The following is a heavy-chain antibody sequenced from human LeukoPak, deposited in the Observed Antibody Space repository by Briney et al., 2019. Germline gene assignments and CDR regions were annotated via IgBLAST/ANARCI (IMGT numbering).Heavy chain of an antibody. CDR1: GFTFSSYW. Sequence: PGGSLRLSCAASGFTFSSYWMSWVRQAPGKGLEWVANIKQDGSEKYYVDSVEGRFTISRDNAKNSLYLQMNSLRAEDTAVYYCASHIRGYSSSWYDYWGQGTLVTVSS. J-gene: IGHJ4*02. CDR3: ASHIRGYSSSWYDY. CDR2: IKQDGSEK. V-gene: IGHV3-7*01. D-gene: IGHD6-13*01.